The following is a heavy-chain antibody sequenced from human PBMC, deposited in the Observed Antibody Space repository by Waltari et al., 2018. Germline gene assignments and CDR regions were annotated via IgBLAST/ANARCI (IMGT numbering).Heavy chain of an antibody. D-gene: IGHD1-7*01. Sequence: QLQLQESGPGLVKPSETLSLTCTVSGGSISSSSYYWGWIRQPPGKGLEWIGRIYYSGSTYYNPSLKSRVTISVDTSKNQFSLKLSSVTAADTAVYYCARLGTGTFDYWGQGTLVTVSS. CDR3: ARLGTGTFDY. CDR2: IYYSGST. CDR1: GGSISSSSYY. J-gene: IGHJ4*02. V-gene: IGHV4-39*01.